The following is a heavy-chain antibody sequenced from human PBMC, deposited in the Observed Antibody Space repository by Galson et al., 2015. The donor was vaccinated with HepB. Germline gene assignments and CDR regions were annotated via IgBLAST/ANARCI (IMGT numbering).Heavy chain of an antibody. J-gene: IGHJ6*02. CDR2: IIPIFGTA. CDR1: GGTFSSYA. V-gene: IGHV1-69*13. CDR3: ARSQAEYDQEDV. D-gene: IGHD1-1*01. Sequence: SVKVSCKASGGTFSSYAISWVRQAPGQGLEWTGGIIPIFGTANYAQKFQGRVTITADESTSTAYMELSSLRSEDTAVYYCARSQAEYDQEDVWGQGTTVTVSS.